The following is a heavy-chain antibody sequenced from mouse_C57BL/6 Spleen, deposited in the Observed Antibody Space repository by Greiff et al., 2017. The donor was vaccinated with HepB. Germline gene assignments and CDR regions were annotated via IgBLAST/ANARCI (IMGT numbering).Heavy chain of an antibody. D-gene: IGHD1-1*01. J-gene: IGHJ2*01. CDR3: ARRPSDYYGSSYLDY. V-gene: IGHV1-82*01. CDR2: IYPGDGDT. Sequence: QVQLKQSGPELVKPGASVKISCKASGYAFSSSWMNWVKQRPGKGLEWIGRIYPGDGDTNYNGKFKGKATLTADKSSSTAYMQLSSLTSEDSAVYFCARRPSDYYGSSYLDYWGQGTTLTVSS. CDR1: GYAFSSSW.